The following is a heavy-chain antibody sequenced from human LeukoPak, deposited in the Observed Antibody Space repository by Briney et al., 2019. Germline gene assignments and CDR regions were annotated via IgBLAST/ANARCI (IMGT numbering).Heavy chain of an antibody. CDR3: ARLDYSNYANWFDP. Sequence: SVKVSCKASGGTFSSYAISWVRQAPGQGLEWMGGIIPIFGTANYAQKFQGRVTITADESTSTAYMELSSLRSEDTAVYYRARLDYSNYANWFDPWGQGTLVTVSS. V-gene: IGHV1-69*01. CDR2: IIPIFGTA. D-gene: IGHD4-11*01. J-gene: IGHJ5*02. CDR1: GGTFSSYA.